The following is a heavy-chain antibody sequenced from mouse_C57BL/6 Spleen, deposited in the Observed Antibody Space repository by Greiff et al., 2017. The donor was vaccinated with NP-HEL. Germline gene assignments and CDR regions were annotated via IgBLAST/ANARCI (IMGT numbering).Heavy chain of an antibody. CDR2: INPNNGGT. V-gene: IGHV1-26*01. D-gene: IGHD2-4*01. J-gene: IGHJ2*01. CDR1: GYTFTDYY. CDR3: ARGLRQRGYYFDY. Sequence: EVQLQQSGPELVKPGASVKISCKASGYTFTDYYMNWVKQSHGKSLEWIGDINPNNGGTSYNQKFKGKATLTVDKSSSTAYMELRSLTSEDSAVYYCARGLRQRGYYFDYWGQGTTLTVSS.